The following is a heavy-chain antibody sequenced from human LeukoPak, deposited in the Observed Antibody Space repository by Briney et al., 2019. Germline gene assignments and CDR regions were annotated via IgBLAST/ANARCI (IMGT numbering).Heavy chain of an antibody. J-gene: IGHJ4*02. CDR1: GFIFGGYY. D-gene: IGHD3/OR15-3a*01. Sequence: GGSLRLSCATSGFIFGGYYMSWIRQAPGKGLEWVSYISGSGSDISYADSVKGRFTISRDSAKDSLYLQMNSLRAEDTAVYYCGTHAGRTGSDDWGQGTLVTVSS. CDR2: ISGSGSDI. V-gene: IGHV3-11*01. CDR3: GTHAGRTGSDD.